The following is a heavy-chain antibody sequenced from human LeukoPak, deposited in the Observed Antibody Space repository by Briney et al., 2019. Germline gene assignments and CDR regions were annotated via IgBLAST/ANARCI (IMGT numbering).Heavy chain of an antibody. CDR1: GGSLSSGSYY. CDR2: IYISGST. Sequence: SETLSLTCTVSGGSLSSGSYYWSWIRQPAGTGLEWIGRIYISGSTNYNPSLKSRVTISVDTSKNQFSLKLSSVTAADTAVYYCARLGQSGYSRWGQGTLVTVSS. V-gene: IGHV4-61*02. J-gene: IGHJ4*02. CDR3: ARLGQSGYSR. D-gene: IGHD4-11*01.